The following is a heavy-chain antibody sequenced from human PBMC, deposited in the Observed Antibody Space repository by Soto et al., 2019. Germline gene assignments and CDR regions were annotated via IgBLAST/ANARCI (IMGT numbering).Heavy chain of an antibody. D-gene: IGHD6-13*01. CDR1: GASISGSYYY. J-gene: IGHJ4*02. CDR3: ARIAAAGTREYFDY. Sequence: SETLSLTCAVSGASISGSYYYWSWIRQPPGKGLEWIGYIYYSGSTYYNPSLKSRVTISVDTSKNQFSLKLSSVTAADTAVYYCARIAAAGTREYFDYWGQGTLVTVSS. CDR2: IYYSGST. V-gene: IGHV4-30-4*01.